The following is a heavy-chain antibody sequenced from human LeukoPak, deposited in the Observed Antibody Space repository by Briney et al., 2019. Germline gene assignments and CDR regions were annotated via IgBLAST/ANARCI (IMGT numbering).Heavy chain of an antibody. Sequence: SQTLSLTCTVSGGSISSGGYYWSWIRQHPEQGLEWIGYIYYSGRTYYNPSLKSRVTISVDTSKNQFSLKLSSVTAADTAVYYCARASSYSSHNDYWGQGTLVTVSS. CDR1: GGSISSGGYY. CDR3: ARASSYSSHNDY. V-gene: IGHV4-31*03. J-gene: IGHJ4*02. CDR2: IYYSGRT. D-gene: IGHD6-13*01.